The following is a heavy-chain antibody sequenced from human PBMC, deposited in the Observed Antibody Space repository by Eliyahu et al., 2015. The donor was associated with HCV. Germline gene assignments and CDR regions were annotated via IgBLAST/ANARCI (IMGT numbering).Heavy chain of an antibody. CDR2: ISWNSGSI. Sequence: EVQLVESGGGLVQPGRSLRLSXAASGFNFDNXAMHWVRQAPGKGLEWVSGISWNSGSIGYADSVKGRFTISRDNAKNSLYLQMNSLRAEDTALYYCAKDKAPFIGTHSSYFDYWGQGTLVTVSS. CDR1: GFNFDNXA. J-gene: IGHJ4*02. D-gene: IGHD6-13*01. V-gene: IGHV3-9*01. CDR3: AKDKAPFIGTHSSYFDY.